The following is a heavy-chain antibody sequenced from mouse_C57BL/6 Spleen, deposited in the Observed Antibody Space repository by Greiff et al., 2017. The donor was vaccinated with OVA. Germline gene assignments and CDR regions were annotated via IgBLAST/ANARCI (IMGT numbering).Heavy chain of an antibody. CDR3: ARGGYYYGFFDY. V-gene: IGHV5-17*01. Sequence: EVMLVESGGGLVKPGGSLKLSCAASGFTFSDYGMHWVRQAPEKGLEWVAYISSGSSTIYYADTVKGRFTISRDNAKNNLFLQMTSLRSEDTAMYYCARGGYYYGFFDYWGQGTTLTVSS. CDR1: GFTFSDYG. CDR2: ISSGSSTI. J-gene: IGHJ2*01. D-gene: IGHD1-1*01.